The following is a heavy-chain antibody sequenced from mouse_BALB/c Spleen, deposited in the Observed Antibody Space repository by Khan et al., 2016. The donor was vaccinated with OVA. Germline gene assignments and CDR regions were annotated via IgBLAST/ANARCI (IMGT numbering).Heavy chain of an antibody. CDR3: ARDRIDY. CDR1: GYTFSNYW. Sequence: QVQLQQSGAELAKPGASVKMSCKASGYTFSNYWIHWVKQRPGQGLEWIGYINPRSGYTYYNPTFNDKATLTTDKSSNTAYLQLSTLTSEDSAVYYCARDRIDYWGQGTTLTVSA. CDR2: INPRSGYT. V-gene: IGHV1-7*01. J-gene: IGHJ2*01.